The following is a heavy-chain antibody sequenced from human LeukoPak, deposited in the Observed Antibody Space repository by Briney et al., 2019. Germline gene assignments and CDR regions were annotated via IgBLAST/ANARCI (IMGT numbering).Heavy chain of an antibody. V-gene: IGHV4-59*08. CDR1: GGSISSYY. CDR3: ARLRDFDWLLSDY. Sequence: SETLSLTCTVSGGSISSYYWSWIRQPPGKGLEWIGYIYYSGSTNYNPSLKSRVTISVDTSKNQFSLKLSSVTAADTAVYYCARLRDFDWLLSDYWGQGTLVTVSS. CDR2: IYYSGST. J-gene: IGHJ4*02. D-gene: IGHD3-9*01.